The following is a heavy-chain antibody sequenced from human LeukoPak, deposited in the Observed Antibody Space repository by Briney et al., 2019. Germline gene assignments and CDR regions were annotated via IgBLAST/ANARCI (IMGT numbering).Heavy chain of an antibody. J-gene: IGHJ4*02. CDR3: ARDLIAVAVKRYYFDY. D-gene: IGHD6-19*01. Sequence: GGSLRLSCAASGFTFSSYAMHWVRQAPGKGLEWVAVISYDGSNKYYADSVKGRFIISRDNSKNTLYLQMNSLRAEDTAVYYCARDLIAVAVKRYYFDYWGQGTLVTVYS. CDR1: GFTFSSYA. V-gene: IGHV3-30-3*01. CDR2: ISYDGSNK.